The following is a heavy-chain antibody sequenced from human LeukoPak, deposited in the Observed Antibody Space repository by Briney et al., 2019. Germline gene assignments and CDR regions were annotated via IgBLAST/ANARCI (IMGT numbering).Heavy chain of an antibody. V-gene: IGHV3-30*03. CDR2: ISYDGSNK. CDR3: ARGNGSGSRRDAFDI. CDR1: GFTFSSYG. J-gene: IGHJ3*02. D-gene: IGHD3-10*01. Sequence: PGGSLRLSCAASGFTFSSYGMHWVRQAPGKGLEWVAVISYDGSNKYYADSVKGRFTISRDNSKNTLYLQMNSLRAEDTAVYYCARGNGSGSRRDAFDIWGQGTMVTVSS.